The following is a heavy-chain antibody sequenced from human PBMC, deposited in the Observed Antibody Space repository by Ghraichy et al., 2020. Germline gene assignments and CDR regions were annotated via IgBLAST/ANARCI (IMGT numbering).Heavy chain of an antibody. D-gene: IGHD3-22*01. CDR1: GGSISSGGYS. CDR2: IYHSGST. J-gene: IGHJ4*02. Sequence: SQTLSLTCAVSGGSISSGGYSWSWIRQPPGKGLEWIGYIYHSGSTYYNPSLKSRVTISVDRSKNQFSPKLSSVTAADTAVYYCGAGYYYFDYWGQGTLVTVSS. V-gene: IGHV4-30-2*01. CDR3: GAGYYYFDY.